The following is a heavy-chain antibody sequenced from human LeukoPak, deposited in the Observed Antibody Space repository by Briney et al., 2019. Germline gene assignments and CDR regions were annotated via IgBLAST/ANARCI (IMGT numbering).Heavy chain of an antibody. V-gene: IGHV3-74*01. CDR3: VRDRKSDWDLLTDYFDY. CDR2: IKTDGSNT. J-gene: IGHJ4*02. CDR1: GFTFSSYG. Sequence: LPGGSLRLSCAASGFTFSSYGMHWVRQAPGKGLMWVSRIKTDGSNTHYANSVKGRFTISRDNAKNTLYLQMNSLRADDTAVYYCVRDRKSDWDLLTDYFDYWGQGALVTVSS. D-gene: IGHD1-26*01.